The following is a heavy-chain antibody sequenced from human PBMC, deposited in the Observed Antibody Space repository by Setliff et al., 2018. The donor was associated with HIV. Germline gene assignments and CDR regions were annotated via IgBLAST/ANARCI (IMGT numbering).Heavy chain of an antibody. Sequence: SETLSLTCAVSGDSINTPHCWRWVRQSLEKGLEWIGEVCQRGGINYNPFLWSRASISMDKPRNYFSLEMASMTAADTAVYFCVRNYEWALGTWGQGLLVTSPQ. CDR1: GDSINTPHC. J-gene: IGHJ5*02. D-gene: IGHD3-3*01. CDR3: VRNYEWALGT. CDR2: VCQRGGI. V-gene: IGHV4-4*02.